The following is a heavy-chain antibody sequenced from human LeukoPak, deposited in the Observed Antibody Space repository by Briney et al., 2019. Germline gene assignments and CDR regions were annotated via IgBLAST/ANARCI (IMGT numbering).Heavy chain of an antibody. CDR2: ISSSSSYI. D-gene: IGHD3-3*01. CDR3: ARDRGYDFWSGYQTFYYYYYGMDV. V-gene: IGHV3-21*01. CDR1: GFTFSSYS. J-gene: IGHJ6*02. Sequence: GGSLRLSCAASGFTFSSYSMNWVRQAPGKGLEWVSSISSSSSYIYCADSVKGRFTISRDNAKNSLYLQMNSLRAEDTAVYYCARDRGYDFWSGYQTFYYYYYGMDVWGQGTTVTVSS.